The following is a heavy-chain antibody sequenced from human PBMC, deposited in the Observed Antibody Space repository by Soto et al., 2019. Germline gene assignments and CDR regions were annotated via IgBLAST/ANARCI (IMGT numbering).Heavy chain of an antibody. J-gene: IGHJ4*02. CDR3: AKYASSSWSLFDY. V-gene: IGHV3-23*01. CDR1: GFTFSSYA. Sequence: EVQLLESGGGLVQPGGSLRLSCAASGFTFSSYAMSWVRQAPGKGLEWVSGISGSGGGTYYADSVKGRFTISRDISKNTLYLQMNSLRAEDTAVYYCAKYASSSWSLFDYWGQGTLVTVSS. D-gene: IGHD6-13*01. CDR2: ISGSGGGT.